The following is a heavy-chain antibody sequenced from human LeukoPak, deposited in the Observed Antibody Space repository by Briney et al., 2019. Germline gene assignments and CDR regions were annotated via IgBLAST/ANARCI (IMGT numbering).Heavy chain of an antibody. CDR1: GFSFSSLG. V-gene: IGHV3-21*01. J-gene: IGHJ3*02. Sequence: GGSLSLSCTASGFSFSSLGMDWVRQAPGKGLEWVSSINGESTFKVYADSVKGRFTISRDNAKNSLYLQMDSLRAEGTAVYYCAKYQTGTWTSYDSSDIWGQGTLVTVSS. CDR3: AKYQTGTWTSYDSSDI. D-gene: IGHD1-7*01. CDR2: INGESTFK.